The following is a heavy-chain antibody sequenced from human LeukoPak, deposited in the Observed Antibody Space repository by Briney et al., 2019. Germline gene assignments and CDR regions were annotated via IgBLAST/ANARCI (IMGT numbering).Heavy chain of an antibody. CDR2: IYYSGST. Sequence: PSETQSLTCTVSGGSISSSSYCWGWIRQPPGKGLEWIGSIYYSGSTYYNPSLKSRVTISVDTSKNQFSLKLSSVTAADTAVYYCARLKWSYYFDYWGQGTLVTVSS. V-gene: IGHV4-39*01. D-gene: IGHD2-15*01. CDR1: GGSISSSSYC. CDR3: ARLKWSYYFDY. J-gene: IGHJ4*02.